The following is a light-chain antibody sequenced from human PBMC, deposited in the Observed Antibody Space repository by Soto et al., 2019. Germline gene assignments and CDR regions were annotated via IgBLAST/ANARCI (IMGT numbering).Light chain of an antibody. V-gene: IGLV2-8*01. Sequence: QSVLTQPPSASGSPGQSVTISCTGTSSDVGGYNYVSWYQXHXXXXXXXXXXXVSKRPSGVPDRFSGSKSGNTASLTVSGLQAEDEADYYCSSYAGNNIHYVFGAGTKVTVL. CDR3: SSYAGNNIHYV. CDR1: SSDVGGYNY. J-gene: IGLJ1*01. CDR2: XVS.